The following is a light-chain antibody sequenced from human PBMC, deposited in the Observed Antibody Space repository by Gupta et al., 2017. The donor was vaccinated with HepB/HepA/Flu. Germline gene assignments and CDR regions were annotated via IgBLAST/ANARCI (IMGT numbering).Light chain of an antibody. CDR1: QGISSY. J-gene: IGKJ4*01. CDR2: AAS. V-gene: IGKV1-9*01. Sequence: DIELTQSPSFLSASVADRVTITCRSSQGISSYLAWYQQKQGKAPKLLIYAASTLQSGGPSMFSGSGSGTEFSLPIISRQQEEVATYYCQQLNSDPRTFGRGTKVEIK. CDR3: QQLNSDPRT.